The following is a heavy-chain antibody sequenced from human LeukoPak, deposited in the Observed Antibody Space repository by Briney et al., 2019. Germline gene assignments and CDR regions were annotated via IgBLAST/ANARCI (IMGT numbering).Heavy chain of an antibody. CDR3: GRVDMATTKDY. CDR2: ISAYNGDT. Sequence: ASVKVSCKAFGYNFTNFGITWVRQAPGQGLEWMGWISAYNGDTKYGQSFQGRVTMTTDTSTNTAYMDLRSLSSDDTAVYYCGRVDMATTKDYWGQGTLVTVSS. D-gene: IGHD5-24*01. V-gene: IGHV1-18*01. CDR1: GYNFTNFG. J-gene: IGHJ4*02.